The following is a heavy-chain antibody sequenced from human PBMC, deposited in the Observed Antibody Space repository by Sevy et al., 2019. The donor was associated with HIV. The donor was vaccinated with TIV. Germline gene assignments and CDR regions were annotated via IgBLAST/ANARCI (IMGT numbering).Heavy chain of an antibody. CDR2: IKKDGSEK. V-gene: IGHV3-7*01. CDR1: GFTFSSYW. D-gene: IGHD6-25*01. J-gene: IGHJ4*02. CDR3: ARALAAAASY. Sequence: GGSLRLSCAASGFTFSSYWMNWVRQAPGKGLEWVANIKKDGSEKYYVDSVKGRFTISRDNAKNSMHLKMNSLGAEDTVVYYCARALAAAASYWGQGTLVTVSS.